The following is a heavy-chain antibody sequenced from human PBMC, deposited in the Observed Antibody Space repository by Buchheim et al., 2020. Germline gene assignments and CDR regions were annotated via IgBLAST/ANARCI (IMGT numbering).Heavy chain of an antibody. Sequence: EVQLVESGGGLVQPGGSLRLSCAASGFTFSSYSMNWVRQAPGKGLEWVSYISSSSSTIYYADSVKGRFTISRDNAKNSLYLQMNSLRDEDTAVYYCAGPKGPYCSGGSCYSTPYRDYYYGMDVWGQGTT. V-gene: IGHV3-48*02. CDR2: ISSSSSTI. D-gene: IGHD2-15*01. CDR1: GFTFSSYS. CDR3: AGPKGPYCSGGSCYSTPYRDYYYGMDV. J-gene: IGHJ6*02.